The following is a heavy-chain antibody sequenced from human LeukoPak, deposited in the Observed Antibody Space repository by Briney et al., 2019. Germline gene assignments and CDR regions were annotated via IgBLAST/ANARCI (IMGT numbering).Heavy chain of an antibody. J-gene: IGHJ4*02. Sequence: PSQTLCLTCTVSGVSFARSDYYWGWVRHPPGKRLEWVGNIFYSGCTYYTPSLKRRVTTSLDTSKNQFSLKFSSVTLADTAAYFCARDNGTGPTPPRFDYWGQGTLIPVPS. CDR1: GVSFARSDYY. V-gene: IGHV4-39*07. CDR3: ARDNGTGPTPPRFDY. CDR2: IFYSGCT.